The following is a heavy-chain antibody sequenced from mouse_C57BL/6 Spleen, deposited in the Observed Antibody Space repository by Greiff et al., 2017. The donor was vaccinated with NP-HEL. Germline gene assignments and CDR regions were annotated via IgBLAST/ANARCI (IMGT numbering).Heavy chain of an antibody. CDR1: GYTFTDYY. CDR3: ARGYYGNFVFAY. D-gene: IGHD2-1*01. CDR2: IYPGSGNT. Sequence: VQLQQSGAELVRPGASVKLSCKASGYTFTDYYINWVKQRPGQGLEWIARIYPGSGNTYYNEKFKGKATLTAEKSSSTAYMQLSSLTSEDSAVYFCARGYYGNFVFAYWGKGTLVTVSA. J-gene: IGHJ3*01. V-gene: IGHV1-76*01.